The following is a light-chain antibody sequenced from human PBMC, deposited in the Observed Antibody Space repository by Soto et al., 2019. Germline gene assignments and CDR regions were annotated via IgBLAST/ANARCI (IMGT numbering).Light chain of an antibody. CDR2: GAS. CDR3: QQYNNWPPWT. CDR1: QSVSSN. Sequence: EIVMTQSPSTLSVSPGERAALSCSASQSVSSNLAWYQQNPGQAPRLLIYGASTRATGIPARFSGSGSGTEFTLTISSLQSEDFAVYYCQQYNNWPPWTFGQGTKVDIK. V-gene: IGKV3-15*01. J-gene: IGKJ1*01.